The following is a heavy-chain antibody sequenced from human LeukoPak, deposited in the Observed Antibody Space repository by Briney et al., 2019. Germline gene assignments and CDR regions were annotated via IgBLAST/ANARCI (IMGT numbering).Heavy chain of an antibody. CDR3: ARPIQSKYQLPHY. CDR2: IYPGDSDT. Sequence: GESLKISCKGSGYSFTSYWIGWVRQMPGKGLEWMGIIYPGDSDTRYSPSFQGQVTISADKSISTVYLQWSSLKASDTAMYYCARPIQSKYQLPHYWGQGTLVTVSS. D-gene: IGHD2-2*01. CDR1: GYSFTSYW. J-gene: IGHJ4*02. V-gene: IGHV5-51*01.